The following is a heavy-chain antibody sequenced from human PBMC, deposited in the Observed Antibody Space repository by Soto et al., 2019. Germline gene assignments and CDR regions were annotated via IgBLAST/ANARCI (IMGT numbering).Heavy chain of an antibody. J-gene: IGHJ3*02. CDR3: ALGVYGSGNYYTGPSAFDI. CDR2: TIPVFNTA. V-gene: IGHV1-69*06. D-gene: IGHD3-10*01. Sequence: QVQLEQSGAEVKKPGSSVKVSCKASGGTLSDHGVAWLRQAPGQGLEWMGGTIPVFNTAKYAQKFQGRVTVTADKFTNTAYIELSSLSSEDTAFYFCALGVYGSGNYYTGPSAFDIWGQGTMVIVSS. CDR1: GGTLSDHG.